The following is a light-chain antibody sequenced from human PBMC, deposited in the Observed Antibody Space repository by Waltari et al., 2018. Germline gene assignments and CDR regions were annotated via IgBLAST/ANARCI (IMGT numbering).Light chain of an antibody. Sequence: QSALTQPPSASGSPGQSITISCTGTSRDVGGYTYVSCYQQYPGEAPKLIIYEINKRPSGVPHRFSGSKSGNTASLTVSGLQAEDEADYYCTSYAGGNNLGVFGGGTKVTVL. J-gene: IGLJ3*02. CDR3: TSYAGGNNLGV. V-gene: IGLV2-8*01. CDR1: SRDVGGYTY. CDR2: EIN.